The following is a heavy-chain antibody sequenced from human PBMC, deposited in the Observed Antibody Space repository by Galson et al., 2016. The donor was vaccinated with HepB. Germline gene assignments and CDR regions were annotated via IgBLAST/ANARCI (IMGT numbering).Heavy chain of an antibody. Sequence: SLRLSCAASGFTFSSYWMSWVRQAPGKGLEWVAVISYNGINKYYTDSVKDRFTISREDSKSTLYLQMDSLRAEDTAVYYCAKQNAVGENYFDYWGQGTLVTVSS. V-gene: IGHV3-30*18. CDR2: ISYNGINK. CDR3: AKQNAVGENYFDY. D-gene: IGHD3-16*01. J-gene: IGHJ4*02. CDR1: GFTFSSYW.